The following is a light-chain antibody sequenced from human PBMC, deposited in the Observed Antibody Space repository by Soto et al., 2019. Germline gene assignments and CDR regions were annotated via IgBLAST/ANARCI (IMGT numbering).Light chain of an antibody. Sequence: QSALTQPASVSGSPGQSITISCTGTSSDVGSYNLVSWYQQHPGKAPKLMIYEGSKRPSGVSNRFSGSKSGNTASLTISGLQAEGEADYYCCSYAGSSTEVFGGGTKLTVL. CDR1: SSDVGSYNL. CDR2: EGS. J-gene: IGLJ2*01. V-gene: IGLV2-23*01. CDR3: CSYAGSSTEV.